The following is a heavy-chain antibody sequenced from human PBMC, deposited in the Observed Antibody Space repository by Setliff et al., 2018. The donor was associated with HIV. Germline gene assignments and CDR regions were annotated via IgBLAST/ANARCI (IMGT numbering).Heavy chain of an antibody. CDR2: IWSDGSRI. CDR3: AKELAASGLGYFDS. J-gene: IGHJ4*02. D-gene: IGHD3-22*01. V-gene: IGHV3-33*06. Sequence: GGSLRHSCAASGFTFNNFGMHWVRQAPGKGLEWVALIWSDGSRIEYADSVKGRFTISRDNSKNTLDLEMNSLRAEDTAVYYCAKELAASGLGYFDSWGRGILVTVSS. CDR1: GFTFNNFG.